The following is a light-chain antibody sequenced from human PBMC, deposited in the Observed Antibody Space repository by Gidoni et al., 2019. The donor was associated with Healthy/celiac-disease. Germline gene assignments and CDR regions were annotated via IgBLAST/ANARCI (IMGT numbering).Light chain of an antibody. CDR1: SGHSSHA. J-gene: IGLJ2*01. CDR3: QTWGTGSVV. V-gene: IGLV4-69*01. CDR2: LNSDGSH. Sequence: QLVLTHSPSASASLGPSVKLTCTLSSGHSSHAIAWHQQQPEKGPRYLMKLNSDGSHSKGDGIPDRFSGSSSGAERYLTISSLQSEDEADYYCQTWGTGSVVFGGGTKLTVL.